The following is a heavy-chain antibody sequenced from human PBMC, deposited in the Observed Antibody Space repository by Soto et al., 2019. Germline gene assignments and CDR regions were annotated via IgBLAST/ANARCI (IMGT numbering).Heavy chain of an antibody. Sequence: RVSCACSLFTFSIYAMSLVRQSPGKGLEWVSAISGSGGSTYYADSVKGRFTISRDNSKNTLYLQMNSLRAEDTAVYYCAKVATIVRYYFDYWGQGTMVTVSS. CDR2: ISGSGGST. CDR1: LFTFSIYA. D-gene: IGHD5-12*01. J-gene: IGHJ4*02. CDR3: AKVATIVRYYFDY. V-gene: IGHV3-23*01.